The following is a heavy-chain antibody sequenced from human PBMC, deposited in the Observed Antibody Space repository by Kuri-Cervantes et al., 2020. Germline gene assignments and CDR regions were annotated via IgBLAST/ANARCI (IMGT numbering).Heavy chain of an antibody. D-gene: IGHD6-19*01. CDR3: ARQMSTYSSGYAYFDY. CDR2: INPNSGGT. CDR1: GYTFTGYY. V-gene: IGHV1-2*02. Sequence: ASVKVSCKASGYTFTGYYMHWVRQAPGQGLEWMGWINPNSGGTNYAQKFQGRVTMTTDTSTSTAYMELRSLRSDDTAVYYCARQMSTYSSGYAYFDYWDQGTLVTVSS. J-gene: IGHJ4*02.